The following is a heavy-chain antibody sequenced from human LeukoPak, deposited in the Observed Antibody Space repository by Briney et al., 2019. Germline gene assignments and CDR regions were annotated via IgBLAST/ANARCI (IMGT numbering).Heavy chain of an antibody. V-gene: IGHV1-69*13. Sequence: SVKVSCKASGGTFSSYAISWVRQAPGQGLEWMGGIIPIFGTANYAQKFQGRVTITVDESTSTAYMELSSLRSEDTAVYYCAGLSPDIVVVPAAIPYYYYGMDVWGKGTTVTVSS. CDR3: AGLSPDIVVVPAAIPYYYYGMDV. CDR2: IIPIFGTA. D-gene: IGHD2-2*02. J-gene: IGHJ6*04. CDR1: GGTFSSYA.